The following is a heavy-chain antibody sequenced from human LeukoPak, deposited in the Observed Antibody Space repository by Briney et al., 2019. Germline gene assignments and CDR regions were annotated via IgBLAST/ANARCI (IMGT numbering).Heavy chain of an antibody. D-gene: IGHD3-10*01. J-gene: IGHJ4*02. CDR1: GGSFSGYY. CDR3: AKGDYYGSGRNFDY. V-gene: IGHV4-34*01. Sequence: ASETLSLTCAVYGGSFSGYYWSWIRQPPGKGLEWIGEINHSGSTNYNPSLKSRVTISVDTSKNQFSLKLSSVTAADTAVYYCAKGDYYGSGRNFDYWGQGTLVTVSS. CDR2: INHSGST.